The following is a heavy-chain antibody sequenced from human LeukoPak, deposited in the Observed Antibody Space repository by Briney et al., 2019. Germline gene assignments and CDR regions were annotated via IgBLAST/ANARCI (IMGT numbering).Heavy chain of an antibody. CDR2: INHSGST. D-gene: IGHD2-2*01. CDR1: GGSFSGYY. V-gene: IGHV4-34*01. J-gene: IGHJ5*02. Sequence: SETLSLTCAVYGGSFSGYYWSWIRQPPGKGLEWIGEINHSGSTNYNPSLKSRVTISVDTSKNQFSLKLSSVTAADTAVYYCARSWGNVVVPAASRRWFDPWGQGTLVTVSS. CDR3: ARSWGNVVVPAASRRWFDP.